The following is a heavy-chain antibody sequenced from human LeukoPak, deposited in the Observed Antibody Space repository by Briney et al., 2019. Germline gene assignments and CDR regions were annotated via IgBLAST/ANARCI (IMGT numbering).Heavy chain of an antibody. Sequence: GSLRLSCAASGFTFNNYAMSWVRQAPGKGLGWVSAISASGGGTNYADSVKGRFIISRDNSKNTLYLQMNSLRAEDTAVYYCAKDPQRYCSGGSCLYFDYWGQGTLVTVSS. D-gene: IGHD2-15*01. V-gene: IGHV3-23*01. CDR2: ISASGGGT. CDR1: GFTFNNYA. J-gene: IGHJ4*02. CDR3: AKDPQRYCSGGSCLYFDY.